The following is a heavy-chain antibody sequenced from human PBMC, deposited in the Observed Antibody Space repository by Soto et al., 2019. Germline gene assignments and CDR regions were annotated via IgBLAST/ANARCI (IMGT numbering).Heavy chain of an antibody. Sequence: EVQLVESGGGLVKPGGSLRLSCAASGFTFSSYSMHWVRQTPGKGLEWVSCISSSSSYIYYADSVKGRFTISRDNAKNSLNLHMNSPIAEDTAVYYCARYGGLRFNRRLDYWGQGTLVTVSS. CDR3: ARYGGLRFNRRLDY. CDR2: ISSSSSYI. CDR1: GFTFSSYS. D-gene: IGHD4-17*01. J-gene: IGHJ4*02. V-gene: IGHV3-21*01.